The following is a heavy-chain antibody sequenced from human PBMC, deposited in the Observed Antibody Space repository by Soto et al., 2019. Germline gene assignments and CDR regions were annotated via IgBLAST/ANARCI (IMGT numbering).Heavy chain of an antibody. V-gene: IGHV3-30-3*01. D-gene: IGHD1-26*01. CDR2: ISYDGSNK. J-gene: IGHJ4*02. CDR3: ATWGRIVGDY. Sequence: QVQLVESGGGVVQPGRSLRLSCAASGFTFSTYAMHWVRQAPGKGLEWVAVISYDGSNKYYADSVKGRFTISRDNSKNTLFLQMNSLRAEDTAVYYCATWGRIVGDYWGQGTLVTVSS. CDR1: GFTFSTYA.